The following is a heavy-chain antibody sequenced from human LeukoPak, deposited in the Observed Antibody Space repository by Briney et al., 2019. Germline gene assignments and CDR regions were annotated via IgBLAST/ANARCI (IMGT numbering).Heavy chain of an antibody. J-gene: IGHJ5*02. CDR2: IRSKAYGGTT. CDR1: GFTFGDYA. Sequence: GGSLRLSCTASGFTFGDYAMSWVRQAPGKGLEWVGFIRSKAYGGTTEYAASVKGRFTISRDDSKSIAYLQMSSLKTEDTAVYYCTTEGWLWFGESRWFDPWGQGTLVTVSS. V-gene: IGHV3-49*04. D-gene: IGHD3-10*01. CDR3: TTEGWLWFGESRWFDP.